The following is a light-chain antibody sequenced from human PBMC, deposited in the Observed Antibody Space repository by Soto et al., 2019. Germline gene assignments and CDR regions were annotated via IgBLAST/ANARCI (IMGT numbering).Light chain of an antibody. CDR1: QSILYNSNNKTY. J-gene: IGKJ1*01. CDR3: QQYYSTPWT. Sequence: IVLTASSESLTVSLGATLTVKFKSSQSILYNSNNKTYLAWYQQKPGQPPKLLIYWASTRHSGVPDRFSGSGSGTDFTLTINSLQAEDVAVYYCQQYYSTPWTFGQGTKVDIK. CDR2: WAS. V-gene: IGKV4-1*01.